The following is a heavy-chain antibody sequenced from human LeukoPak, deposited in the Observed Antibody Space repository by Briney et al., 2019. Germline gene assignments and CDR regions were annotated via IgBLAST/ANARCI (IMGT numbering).Heavy chain of an antibody. CDR2: MNQDGSEK. D-gene: IGHD5-18*01. CDR1: GFTFTSHW. Sequence: PGGSLRLSCAASGFTFTSHWLSWVRQAPGKGLEWVANMNQDGSEKYYVDSVKGRFTISRDNSKNTLYLQMNSLRAEDTAVYYCAKEGEYSYGRPLDYWGQGTLVTVSS. V-gene: IGHV3-7*04. CDR3: AKEGEYSYGRPLDY. J-gene: IGHJ4*02.